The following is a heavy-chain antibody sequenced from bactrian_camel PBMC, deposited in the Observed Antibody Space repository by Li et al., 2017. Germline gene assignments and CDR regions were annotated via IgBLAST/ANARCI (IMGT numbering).Heavy chain of an antibody. CDR3: AADHGTSRSSCTVVAATQY. J-gene: IGHJ4*01. V-gene: IGHV3S6*01. CDR1: GFTYSSGSC. Sequence: HVQLVESGGGTVQAGGSLKVSCTASGFTYSSGSCMARFRQAPGKERERVATIYRDNGYTSYADSVKGRFTISQDNAKNTVSLQMDSLRPEDTAMYYCAADHGTSRSSCTVVAATQYWGQGTQVTVS. D-gene: IGHD6*01. CDR2: IYRDNGYT.